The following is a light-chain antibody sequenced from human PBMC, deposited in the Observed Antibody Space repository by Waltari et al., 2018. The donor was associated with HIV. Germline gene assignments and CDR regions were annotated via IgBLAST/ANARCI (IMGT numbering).Light chain of an antibody. V-gene: IGLV2-11*01. Sequence: QSALTQPRSVSGSPGQSVTIPCTGTSTDVVGYNYVSCYQQHPGNAPKLMIYDVSKRPSGVPDRFSGSKSGNTASLTISGLQAEDEADYYCCSYAGSYTFVVFGGGTKLTVL. CDR3: CSYAGSYTFVV. CDR2: DVS. J-gene: IGLJ2*01. CDR1: STDVVGYNY.